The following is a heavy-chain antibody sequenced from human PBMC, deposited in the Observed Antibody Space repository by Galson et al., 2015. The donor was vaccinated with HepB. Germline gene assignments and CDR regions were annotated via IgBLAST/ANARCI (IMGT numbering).Heavy chain of an antibody. D-gene: IGHD2-2*01. Sequence: SLRLSCAASGRTFSDYYMSWIRQAPGKGLEWVSHISRSGRVRFYADSVRGRFTISRDNAENSLYLQMNSLRAEDTAVYFCASGAVGAGYCSSTSCPKRDWGQGTLVTVSS. CDR3: ASGAVGAGYCSSTSCPKRD. J-gene: IGHJ4*02. CDR1: GRTFSDYY. V-gene: IGHV3-11*01. CDR2: ISRSGRVR.